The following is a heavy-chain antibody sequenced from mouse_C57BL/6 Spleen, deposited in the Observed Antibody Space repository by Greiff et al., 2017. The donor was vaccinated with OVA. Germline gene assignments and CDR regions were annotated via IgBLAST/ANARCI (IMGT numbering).Heavy chain of an antibody. J-gene: IGHJ2*01. CDR3: AREGTAYFDY. CDR1: GYTFTSYW. V-gene: IGHV1-59*01. Sequence: QVQLQQPGAELVRPGTSVKLSCKASGYTFTSYWMHWVKQRPGQGLEWIGVIDPSDSYTNYNQKFKGKATLTVDTSSSTAYLQRSSRTSEDSAVYYGAREGTAYFDYWGKGTTLTVSS. D-gene: IGHD1-2*01. CDR2: IDPSDSYT.